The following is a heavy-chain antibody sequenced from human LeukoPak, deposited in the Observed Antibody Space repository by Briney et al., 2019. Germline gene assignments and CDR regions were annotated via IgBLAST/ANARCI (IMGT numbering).Heavy chain of an antibody. CDR1: GYTFTSYG. Sequence: GASVKVSCKASGYTFTSYGISWVRQAPGQGLAWMGIINPSGGSTSYAQKFQGRVTMTRDTSTSTVYMELSSLRSEDTAVYYCARDEQDYGDYFNPGTIDYWGQGTLVTVSS. CDR3: ARDEQDYGDYFNPGTIDY. D-gene: IGHD4-17*01. CDR2: INPSGGST. J-gene: IGHJ4*02. V-gene: IGHV1-46*01.